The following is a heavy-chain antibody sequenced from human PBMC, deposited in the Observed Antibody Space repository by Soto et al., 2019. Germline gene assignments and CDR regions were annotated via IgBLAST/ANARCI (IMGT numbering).Heavy chain of an antibody. J-gene: IGHJ6*02. Sequence: QVQLVQSGAGVKKPGSSVKVSCKASGGTFRTYGITWVRQAPGQGLEWMGGIIPIFGTTNYAQKFQGRVTITADESTSNAYMELSSLRYDDTAVYFCARGRQLGIDYHYYEMDVWGQGTAVTVSS. CDR1: GGTFRTYG. D-gene: IGHD6-6*01. CDR2: IIPIFGTT. V-gene: IGHV1-69*12. CDR3: ARGRQLGIDYHYYEMDV.